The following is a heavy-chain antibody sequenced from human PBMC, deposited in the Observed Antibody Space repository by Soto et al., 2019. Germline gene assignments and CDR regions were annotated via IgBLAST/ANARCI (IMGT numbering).Heavy chain of an antibody. Sequence: ASVKVSCKASGYTFTSYGISWVRQAPGQGLEWMGWISAYNGNTNYAQKLQGRVTMTTDTSTSTAYMELRSLRSDDTAVYYCARDSPVDIVATRAPMGDVWGKGTTVTVSS. V-gene: IGHV1-18*01. CDR2: ISAYNGNT. CDR3: ARDSPVDIVATRAPMGDV. D-gene: IGHD5-12*01. CDR1: GYTFTSYG. J-gene: IGHJ6*04.